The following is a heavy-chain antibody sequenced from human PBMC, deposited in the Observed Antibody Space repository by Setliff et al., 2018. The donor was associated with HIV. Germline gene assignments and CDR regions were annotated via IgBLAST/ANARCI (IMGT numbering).Heavy chain of an antibody. V-gene: IGHV3-7*01. CDR2: IHEDGTQK. D-gene: IGHD3-22*01. Sequence: PGGSLRLSCAASGFTFNNYCMTWVRQAPGKGLAWVANIHEDGTQKYFVDSVRGRFTISRDNAKNSLYLQMNSLRGEDTALYYCARGPRSFFYDSTGPYSYYYGMDVWGQGTTVTVSS. CDR3: ARGPRSFFYDSTGPYSYYYGMDV. CDR1: GFTFNNYC. J-gene: IGHJ6*02.